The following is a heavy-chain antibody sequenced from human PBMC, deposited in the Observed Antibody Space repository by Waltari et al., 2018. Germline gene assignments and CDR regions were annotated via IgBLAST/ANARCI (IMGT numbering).Heavy chain of an antibody. CDR3: ARALGSGSFLIDF. J-gene: IGHJ4*02. V-gene: IGHV3-33*01. CDR1: GFAFSSCA. CDR2: IWSDGRYE. Sequence: QVQLVESGGGVVQPGRSLRLSCAASGFAFSSCAMHWVRQAPGKGLEWVAVIWSDGRYEYYADAVKGRFTVSRDNSKTALFVQMNSLRAEDTAVYYCARALGSGSFLIDFWGQGTLVTVSS. D-gene: IGHD3-10*01.